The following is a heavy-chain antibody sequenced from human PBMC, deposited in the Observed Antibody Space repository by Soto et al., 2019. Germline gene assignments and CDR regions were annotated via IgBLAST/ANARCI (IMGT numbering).Heavy chain of an antibody. J-gene: IGHJ4*02. CDR2: ISYDGSNK. CDR3: ARGVGSYGIVDYFAY. CDR1: GFTFSSYA. Sequence: QVQLVESGGGVVQPGRSLRLSCAASGFTFSSYAMHWVRQAPGKGLEWVAVISYDGSNKYYADSVKGRFTISRDNSKNTLYLQMNSLRAEDTAVYYCARGVGSYGIVDYFAYWGQGTLVTVSS. V-gene: IGHV3-30-3*01. D-gene: IGHD1-26*01.